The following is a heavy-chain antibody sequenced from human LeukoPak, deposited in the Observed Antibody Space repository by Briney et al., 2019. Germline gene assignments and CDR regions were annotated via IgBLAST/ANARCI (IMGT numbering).Heavy chain of an antibody. CDR3: ARGNWNADIDY. D-gene: IGHD1-1*01. J-gene: IGHJ4*02. CDR1: GGSFSGYY. CDR2: INHSGST. V-gene: IGHV4-34*01. Sequence: SETLSLTCAVYGGSFSGYYWSWIRQPPGKGLEWIGEINHSGSTNYNPSLKSRVTISVDTSKNQFSLKLSSVTAADTAVYCCARGNWNADIDYWGQGTLVTVSS.